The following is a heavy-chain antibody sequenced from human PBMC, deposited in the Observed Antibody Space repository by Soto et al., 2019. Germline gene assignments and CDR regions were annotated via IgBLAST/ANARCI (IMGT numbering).Heavy chain of an antibody. J-gene: IGHJ5*02. CDR3: ASTYSTSWYWFDP. Sequence: QVTVKESGPVLVKPTETLTLTCTVSGFSLSNAGLGVSWIRQPPGKALEWLAHIFSNDEKSYSTSLKSRLTISKDTPKSQLVLTMTNMDPVDTATYYCASTYSTSWYWFDPWGQGTLVTVSS. CDR2: IFSNDEK. V-gene: IGHV2-26*04. CDR1: GFSLSNAGLG. D-gene: IGHD6-13*01.